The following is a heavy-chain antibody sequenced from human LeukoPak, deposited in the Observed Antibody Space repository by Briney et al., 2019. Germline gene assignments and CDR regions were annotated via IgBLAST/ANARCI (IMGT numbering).Heavy chain of an antibody. J-gene: IGHJ5*02. CDR3: ARDSGTTGEVKFDP. D-gene: IGHD3-10*01. CDR2: IYGSGST. Sequence: PSETLSLTCTVSGGSIRSYWSWIRQPAGKGLEWIGRIYGSGSTDYNPSLKSRVTMSIDTSKNQFSLNLISVTAADTAVYYCARDSGTTGEVKFDPWGQGTLVTVPS. V-gene: IGHV4-4*07. CDR1: GGSIRSY.